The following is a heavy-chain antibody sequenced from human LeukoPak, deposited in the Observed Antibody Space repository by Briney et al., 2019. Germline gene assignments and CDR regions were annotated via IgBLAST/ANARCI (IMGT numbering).Heavy chain of an antibody. CDR2: IQYGGNSK. CDR3: AKDHYDFWSGYSQAHFDY. Sequence: PGGSLRLSCAASGFTFSTYAMHWVRQAPGKGLEWVAIIQYGGNSKNYSDSVKGRFTISRDNSKNTLYLQMNSLRAEDTAVYYCAKDHYDFWSGYSQAHFDYWGQGTLVTVSS. D-gene: IGHD3-3*01. CDR1: GFTFSTYA. J-gene: IGHJ4*02. V-gene: IGHV3-30*02.